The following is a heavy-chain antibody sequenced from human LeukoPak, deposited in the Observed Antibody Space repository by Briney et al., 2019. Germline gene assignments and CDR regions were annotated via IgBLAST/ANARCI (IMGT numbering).Heavy chain of an antibody. CDR1: GGTFSSYA. CDR2: IIPIFGTA. D-gene: IGHD5-24*01. Sequence: GSSVKVSCKASGGTFSSYAISWVRQAPGQGLEWMGGIIPIFGTANYAQKFQGRVTMTRDTSTSTVYMELSSLRSEDTAVYYCARGGWLQTDAFDIWGQGTMVTVSS. V-gene: IGHV1-69*05. J-gene: IGHJ3*02. CDR3: ARGGWLQTDAFDI.